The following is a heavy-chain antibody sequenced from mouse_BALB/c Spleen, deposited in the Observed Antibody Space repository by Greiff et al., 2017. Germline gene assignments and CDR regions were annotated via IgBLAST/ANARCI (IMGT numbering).Heavy chain of an antibody. CDR3: ARGRDGYYVDY. V-gene: IGHV5-6-5*01. Sequence: EVKLVESGGGLVKPGGSLKLSCAASGFTFSSYAMSWVRQTPEKRLEWVASISSGGSTYYPDSVKGRFTISRDNARNILYLQMSSLRSEDTAMYYCARGRDGYYVDYWGQGTTLTVSS. CDR1: GFTFSSYA. J-gene: IGHJ2*01. CDR2: ISSGGST. D-gene: IGHD2-3*01.